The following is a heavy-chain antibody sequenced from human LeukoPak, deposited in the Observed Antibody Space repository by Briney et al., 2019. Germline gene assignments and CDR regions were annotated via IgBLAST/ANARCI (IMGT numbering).Heavy chain of an antibody. CDR1: GYTCTTYG. V-gene: IGHV1-18*01. Sequence: ASVKVSCKTSGYTCTTYGITWVRQAPGQGIEWMGWIGAYNGNTNYARKLQGRVTMTTDTSTSTAYMELRSLRSDDTAVYYCARVWGYYYDSSGYSDFDYWGQGTLVTVSS. CDR2: IGAYNGNT. J-gene: IGHJ4*02. D-gene: IGHD3-22*01. CDR3: ARVWGYYYDSSGYSDFDY.